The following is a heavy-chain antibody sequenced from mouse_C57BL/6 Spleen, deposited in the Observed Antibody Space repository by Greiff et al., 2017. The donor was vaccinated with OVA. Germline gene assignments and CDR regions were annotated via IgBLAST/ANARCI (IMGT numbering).Heavy chain of an antibody. J-gene: IGHJ2*01. Sequence: EVQLQQSGAELVRPGASVKLSCTASGFNIKDDYMHWVKQRPEQGLEWIGWIDPENGDTEYASKFQGKATITADTSSNTAYLHLSSLTSEDTAVYYCTVVVAEGYWGQGTTLTVSS. CDR3: TVVVAEGY. V-gene: IGHV14-4*01. CDR1: GFNIKDDY. CDR2: IDPENGDT. D-gene: IGHD1-1*01.